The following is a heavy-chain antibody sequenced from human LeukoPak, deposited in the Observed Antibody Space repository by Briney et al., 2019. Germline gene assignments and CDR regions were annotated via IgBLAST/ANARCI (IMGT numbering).Heavy chain of an antibody. CDR3: VIAGPGTVDY. Sequence: SSETLSLTCTVSGGSISSSSYYWGWIRQPPGKGLEWIGIISYSGSTYYNPSLKSRVTISLDTSKKHFSLMVSSVTAADTAVYYCVIAGPGTVDYWGQGTLVTVSS. CDR2: ISYSGST. D-gene: IGHD6-19*01. CDR1: GGSISSSSYY. J-gene: IGHJ4*02. V-gene: IGHV4-39*02.